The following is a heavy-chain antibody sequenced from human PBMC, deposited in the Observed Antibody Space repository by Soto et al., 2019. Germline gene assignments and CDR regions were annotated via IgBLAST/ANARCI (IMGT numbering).Heavy chain of an antibody. CDR2: ILHDGNNK. D-gene: IGHD3-10*01. CDR1: GFTFSNYI. Sequence: QVQLVESGGGVVQPGRSLRLSCAASGFTFSNYIMHWVRQAPGKGLEWVAIILHDGNNKYYADSVKGRFTISRDNXMNTLYLQMNSLRTEDTAICYCARDDEGGSYCDLGYWGQGTLVTVSS. V-gene: IGHV3-30-3*01. J-gene: IGHJ4*02. CDR3: ARDDEGGSYCDLGY.